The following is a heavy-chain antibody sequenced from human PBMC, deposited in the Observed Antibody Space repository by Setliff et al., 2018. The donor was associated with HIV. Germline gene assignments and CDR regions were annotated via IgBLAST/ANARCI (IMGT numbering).Heavy chain of an antibody. CDR1: GGSISSYY. D-gene: IGHD4-17*01. J-gene: IGHJ4*02. Sequence: PSETLSLTCTVSGGSISSYYWSWIRQPPGKGLEWIGYIYTSGSTNYNPSLKSRVTISVDTSKNQFSLKLSSVTAADTAVYYCARHRKGDYGGNSVYFDYWGQGALVTVSS. CDR2: IYTSGST. CDR3: ARHRKGDYGGNSVYFDY. V-gene: IGHV4-59*08.